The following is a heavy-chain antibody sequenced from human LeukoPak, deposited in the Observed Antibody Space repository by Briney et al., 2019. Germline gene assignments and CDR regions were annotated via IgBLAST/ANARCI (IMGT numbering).Heavy chain of an antibody. CDR3: ARDLVPHYYYYMDV. CDR2: MNPNSGNT. D-gene: IGHD4/OR15-4a*01. CDR1: GYTFTSYD. V-gene: IGHV1-8*01. J-gene: IGHJ6*03. Sequence: EASVKVSCKASGYTFTSYDINWVRQATGQGLEWMGWMNPNSGNTGYAQKFQGRVTMTRNTSISTAYMELSSLRSEDTAVYYCARDLVPHYYYYMDVWGKGTTVTISS.